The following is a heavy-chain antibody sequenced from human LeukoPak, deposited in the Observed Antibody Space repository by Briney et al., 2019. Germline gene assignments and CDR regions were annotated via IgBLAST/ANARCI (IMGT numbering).Heavy chain of an antibody. Sequence: SETLSLTCAVYGGSFSGYYWSWIRQPPGKGLEWIGEINQSGSTNYNPSLKSRVTVSVDTSKNQFSLKLSSVTAADTAVYYCARSVVTANLFDYWGQGTLVTVSS. D-gene: IGHD2-21*02. CDR2: INQSGST. V-gene: IGHV4-34*01. CDR3: ARSVVTANLFDY. CDR1: GGSFSGYY. J-gene: IGHJ4*02.